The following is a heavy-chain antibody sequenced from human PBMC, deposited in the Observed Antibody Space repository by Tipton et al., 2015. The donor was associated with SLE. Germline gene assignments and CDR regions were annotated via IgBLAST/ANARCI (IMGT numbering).Heavy chain of an antibody. D-gene: IGHD3-9*01. CDR1: GFTFSSYA. J-gene: IGHJ6*02. CDR3: ARDILTGYPYGIDV. V-gene: IGHV3-53*05. Sequence: SLRLSCTTSGFTFSSYAMSWVRQAPGKGLEWVSVIYSGGSTYYADSVKGRFTISRDNSKNTLYLQMNSLRAEDTAVYYCARDILTGYPYGIDVWGQGTTVTVSS. CDR2: IYSGGST.